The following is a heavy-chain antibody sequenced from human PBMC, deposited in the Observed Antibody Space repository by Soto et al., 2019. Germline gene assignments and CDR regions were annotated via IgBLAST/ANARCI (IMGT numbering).Heavy chain of an antibody. V-gene: IGHV4-30-4*01. Sequence: QVQLQESGPGLVKPSQTLSLTCTVSGGSISSGDYYWSWIRQPPGKGLEWIGYIYYSGRTYYNPSLKRRVTISVDTSKYQLSLKLSSVTDADTAVYSCARYCSGGSCYEGRSSLFDYWGQGTLVTVSS. CDR2: IYYSGRT. D-gene: IGHD2-15*01. CDR1: GGSISSGDYY. J-gene: IGHJ4*02. CDR3: ARYCSGGSCYEGRSSLFDY.